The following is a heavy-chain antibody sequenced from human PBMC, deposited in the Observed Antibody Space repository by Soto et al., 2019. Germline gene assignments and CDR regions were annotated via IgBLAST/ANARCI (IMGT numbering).Heavy chain of an antibody. CDR1: GGTFSSYT. J-gene: IGHJ4*02. V-gene: IGHV1-69*02. CDR2: IIPILGIA. D-gene: IGHD3-22*01. CDR3: ASHPYYYDSSGYAWGY. Sequence: QVQLVQSGAEVKKPGSSVKVSCKASGGTFSSYTISWVRQAPGQGLEWMGRIIPILGIANYAQKFQGRVTITADKSPRTAYMELSSLRSENTAVYYCASHPYYYDSSGYAWGYWGQGTLVTVSS.